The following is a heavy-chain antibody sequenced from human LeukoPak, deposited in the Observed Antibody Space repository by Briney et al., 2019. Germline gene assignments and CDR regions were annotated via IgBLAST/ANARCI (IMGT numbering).Heavy chain of an antibody. J-gene: IGHJ3*02. CDR1: GGSISSGGYY. D-gene: IGHD2-21*01. Sequence: SETQSLTCTVSGGSISSGGYYWSWIRQHPGKGLEWIGYIYYSGSTYYNPSLKSRVTISVDTSKNQFSLKLSSVTAADTAVYYCARAERGHIVVAYAFDIWGQGTMVTVSS. CDR3: ARAERGHIVVAYAFDI. CDR2: IYYSGST. V-gene: IGHV4-31*03.